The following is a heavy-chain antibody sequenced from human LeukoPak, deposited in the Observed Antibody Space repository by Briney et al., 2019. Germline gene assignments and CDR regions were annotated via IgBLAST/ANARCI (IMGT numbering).Heavy chain of an antibody. V-gene: IGHV3-7*01. CDR1: GFTFSNYW. Sequence: GGSLRLSCAASGFTFSNYWMTWVRQVPGKGLEWVASIKEDGSDRYNVDSVKGRFTISRDNAKNSLSLQMSSLRAEDTAVYYCASTLTFDNWGLGILVTVSS. CDR2: IKEDGSDR. CDR3: ASTLTFDN. J-gene: IGHJ3*02.